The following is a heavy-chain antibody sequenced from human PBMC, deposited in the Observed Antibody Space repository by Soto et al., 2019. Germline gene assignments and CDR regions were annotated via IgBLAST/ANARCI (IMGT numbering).Heavy chain of an antibody. V-gene: IGHV2-5*02. Sequence: QITLKESGPALVQPTQTLTLTCIFSGFSLSTSGEAVGWISQPPGEALELLALIYWDVDNRYNPTLKTRLTITKATTKNQVVLTQNNMNHVDTAKYYCAHDVSANPAGGFDPWGQGTLVTVTS. D-gene: IGHD3-10*01. CDR2: IYWDVDN. CDR3: AHDVSANPAGGFDP. J-gene: IGHJ5*02. CDR1: GFSLSTSGEA.